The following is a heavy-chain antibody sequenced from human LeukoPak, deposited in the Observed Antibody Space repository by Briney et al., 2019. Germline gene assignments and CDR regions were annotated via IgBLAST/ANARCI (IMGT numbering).Heavy chain of an antibody. CDR1: GYTFTSYG. D-gene: IGHD3-16*02. J-gene: IGHJ4*02. V-gene: IGHV7-4-1*02. CDR3: ARAFQRLGELSLPDY. CDR2: IHPNTGNP. Sequence: GASVKVSCKASGYTFTSYGISWVRQAPGQGLEWMGWIHPNTGNPTYAQGFTGRFVFSLDTSVSTTYLRISSLKPEDTAVYYCARAFQRLGELSLPDYWGQGTLVTVSS.